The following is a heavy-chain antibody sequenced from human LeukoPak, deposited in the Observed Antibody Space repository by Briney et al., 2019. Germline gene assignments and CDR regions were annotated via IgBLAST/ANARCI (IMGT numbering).Heavy chain of an antibody. CDR1: GYTFTGYY. CDR2: INPNSGGT. CDR3: ARDSPLTGTTYYFDY. D-gene: IGHD1-20*01. V-gene: IGHV1-2*06. Sequence: GASVKVSCKASGYTFTGYYMHWVRQAPGQGLEWMGRINPNSGGTNYAQKFQGRVTMTRDTSISTAYMELSSLRSEDTAVYYCARDSPLTGTTYYFDYWGQGPLVTVSS. J-gene: IGHJ4*02.